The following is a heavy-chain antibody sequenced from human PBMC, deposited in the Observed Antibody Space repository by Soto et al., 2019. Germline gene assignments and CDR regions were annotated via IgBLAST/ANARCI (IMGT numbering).Heavy chain of an antibody. J-gene: IGHJ4*02. Sequence: ASVKVSCKASGYTFTSYGISWVRQAPGQGLEWMGWISAYNGNTNYAQKLQGRVTMTTDTSTSTAYMELRSLRSDDTAVYYCARDYKRELLRGSHRYYFDYWGQGTLVTVSS. V-gene: IGHV1-18*01. CDR1: GYTFTSYG. CDR2: ISAYNGNT. D-gene: IGHD1-26*01. CDR3: ARDYKRELLRGSHRYYFDY.